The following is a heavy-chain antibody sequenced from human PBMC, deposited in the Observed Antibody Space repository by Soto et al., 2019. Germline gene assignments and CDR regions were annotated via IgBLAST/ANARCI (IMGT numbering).Heavy chain of an antibody. D-gene: IGHD2-2*01. CDR3: AKGDTSDPFEY. V-gene: IGHV3-33*06. J-gene: IGHJ4*02. CDR2: IWYDGSSK. CDR1: GFTFSSYG. Sequence: QVQLVESGGGVVQPGRSLRLSCAASGFTFSSYGMHWVRQAPGKGLEWVAVIWYDGSSKYYADSVKGRFTISRDNSKNTLYLQMNSLRVEDTAVYYCAKGDTSDPFEYWGQGSLVTFSS.